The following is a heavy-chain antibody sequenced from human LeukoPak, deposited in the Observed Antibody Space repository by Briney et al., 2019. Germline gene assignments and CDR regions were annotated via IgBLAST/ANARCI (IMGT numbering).Heavy chain of an antibody. J-gene: IGHJ6*02. CDR1: GGSISSSNYY. CDR2: FSYSEST. V-gene: IGHV4-39*07. Sequence: SETLSLTCTVSGGSISSSNYYWGWIRQPPGKGLEWIGSFSYSESTYYNPSLKSRVTISVDTSKNQFSLKLRSVTAADTAVYYCARDPTGYAMDVWGHGTTVTVSS. CDR3: ARDPTGYAMDV.